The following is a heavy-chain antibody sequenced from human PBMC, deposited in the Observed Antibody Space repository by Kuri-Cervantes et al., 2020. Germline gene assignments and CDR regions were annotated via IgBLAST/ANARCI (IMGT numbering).Heavy chain of an antibody. CDR1: GFTFSSYW. CDR3: AKDHTVTKTFDS. Sequence: GSLRLSCAASGFTFSSYWMSWVRQAPGKGLEWVANIKQDGSEKYYVDSVKGRFTISRDSSDNTLYLHMSSLRAEDTAMYFCAKDHTVTKTFDSWGQGTLVTVSS. CDR2: IKQDGSEK. J-gene: IGHJ4*02. D-gene: IGHD4-17*01. V-gene: IGHV3-7*01.